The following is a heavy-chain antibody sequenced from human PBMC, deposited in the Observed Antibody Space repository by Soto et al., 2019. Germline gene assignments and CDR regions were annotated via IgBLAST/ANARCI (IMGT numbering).Heavy chain of an antibody. Sequence: QVQLVESGGGGAQPGTSLGFSCAASESTVSTLGLHWVRRDPGKGLEWGALLWQDGTRENNVASVKGRFTISRDTSKNTVDLQMNSLRAEDTAGYYCARDLALNGLDYRGQGTLVTVSP. J-gene: IGHJ4*02. CDR1: ESTVSTLG. D-gene: IGHD3-3*02. V-gene: IGHV3-33*01. CDR2: LWQDGTRE. CDR3: ARDLALNGLDY.